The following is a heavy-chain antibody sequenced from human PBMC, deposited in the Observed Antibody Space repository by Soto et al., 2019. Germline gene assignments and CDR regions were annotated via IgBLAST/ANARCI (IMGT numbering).Heavy chain of an antibody. CDR1: GFTFSSYS. J-gene: IGHJ4*02. V-gene: IGHV3-48*01. Sequence: EVQLVESGGGLVQPGGSLRLSCAASGFTFSSYSMNWVRQAPGKGLEWVSYISSSSSTIYYADSVKGRFTISRDNAKNSLYLQMNSLRAEDTAVYYCARDLIDFWSGPLDYWGQGTLVTVSS. CDR2: ISSSSSTI. CDR3: ARDLIDFWSGPLDY. D-gene: IGHD3-3*01.